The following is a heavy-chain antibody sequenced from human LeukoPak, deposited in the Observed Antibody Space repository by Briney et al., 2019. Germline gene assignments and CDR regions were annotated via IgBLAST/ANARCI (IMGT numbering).Heavy chain of an antibody. CDR1: GYTFTSYD. D-gene: IGHD3-10*01. CDR3: ARAATMVRGVIRYYYYYGMDV. V-gene: IGHV1-8*01. Sequence: GASVKVSCKASGYTFTSYDINWVRQATGQGLEWMGWMNPNSGNTGYAQKFQGRVTMTRNTSISTAYMELSSLRSVDTAVYYCARAATMVRGVIRYYYYYGMDVWGQGTTVTVSS. CDR2: MNPNSGNT. J-gene: IGHJ6*02.